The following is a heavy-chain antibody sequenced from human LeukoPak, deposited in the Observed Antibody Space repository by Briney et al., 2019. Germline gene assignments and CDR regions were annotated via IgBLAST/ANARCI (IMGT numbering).Heavy chain of an antibody. Sequence: GASVKVSCKASGYTFTSYGISWVRQAPGQGLEWMGWISAYNGNTNYAQKLQGRVTMTTDTSTSTAYMDLRSLRSDNTAVYYCARTQQLETATEDDYWGQGTLVTVSS. CDR3: ARTQQLETATEDDY. CDR1: GYTFTSYG. J-gene: IGHJ4*02. D-gene: IGHD6-13*01. V-gene: IGHV1-18*01. CDR2: ISAYNGNT.